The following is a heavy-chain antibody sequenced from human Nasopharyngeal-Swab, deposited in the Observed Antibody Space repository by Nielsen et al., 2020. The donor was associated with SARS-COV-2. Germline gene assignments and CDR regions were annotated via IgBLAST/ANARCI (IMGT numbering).Heavy chain of an antibody. V-gene: IGHV3-74*01. D-gene: IGHD3-10*01. Sequence: VRQAPGKGLVWVSRINSDGSSTGYADSVKGRFTISRDNAKNTLYLQMNSLRAEDTAVYYCARDLLWFGETLDYWGQGTLVTVSS. CDR3: ARDLLWFGETLDY. CDR2: INSDGSST. J-gene: IGHJ4*02.